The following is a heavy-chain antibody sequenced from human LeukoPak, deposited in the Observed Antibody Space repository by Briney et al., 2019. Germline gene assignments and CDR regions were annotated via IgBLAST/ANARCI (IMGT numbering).Heavy chain of an antibody. J-gene: IGHJ5*02. V-gene: IGHV3-15*01. CDR3: TTRATIAAAGTP. D-gene: IGHD6-13*01. Sequence: GGSLRLSCAASGFTFSNAWMSWVRQAPGKGLEWVGRIKSKTDGGTTDYAAPVKGRFTISRDDSKNTLYLQMNSLKTEDTAVYYCTTRATIAAAGTPWGQGTLVTVSS. CDR2: IKSKTDGGTT. CDR1: GFTFSNAW.